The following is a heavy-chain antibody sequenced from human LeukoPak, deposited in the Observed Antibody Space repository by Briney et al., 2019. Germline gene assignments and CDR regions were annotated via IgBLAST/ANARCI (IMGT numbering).Heavy chain of an antibody. CDR3: ARHAITVAGTFDY. Sequence: SETLSLTRTVSGGSISGYYWSWLRQPPGKGLEWIGFIYYSGSTNYNPSLKSRVTLSVDTSKNHFSLRLSSVTAPDTAVYYCARHAITVAGTFDYWGQGALVTVSS. CDR2: IYYSGST. J-gene: IGHJ4*02. D-gene: IGHD6-19*01. CDR1: GGSISGYY. V-gene: IGHV4-59*08.